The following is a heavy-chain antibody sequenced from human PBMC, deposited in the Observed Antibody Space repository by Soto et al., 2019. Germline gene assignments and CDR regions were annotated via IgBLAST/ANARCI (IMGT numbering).Heavy chain of an antibody. Sequence: QVQLQESGPGLVKPSQTLSLTCTVSGGSISSGDYYWSWIRQPPGKGLEWIGYIYYSGSTYYNPSLRIPVTTSLNTPTNPSSPKLSPVSAADTAVYYCAGLQSMRLSGLDPWGQGTLVTVSS. CDR3: AGLQSMRLSGLDP. V-gene: IGHV4-30-4*01. D-gene: IGHD3-16*02. CDR2: IYYSGST. CDR1: GGSISSGDYY. J-gene: IGHJ5*02.